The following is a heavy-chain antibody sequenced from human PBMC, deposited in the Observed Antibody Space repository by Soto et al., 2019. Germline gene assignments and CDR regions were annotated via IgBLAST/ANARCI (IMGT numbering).Heavy chain of an antibody. D-gene: IGHD6-25*01. CDR2: ISYDGSTK. CDR3: ARDLLRPGRAYGMDV. CDR1: GFTFSSYG. J-gene: IGHJ6*02. Sequence: QVQLVESGGGVVQPGRSLRLSCAASGFTFSSYGMHWVRQAPGKGLERVAVISYDGSTKYYADSVKGRFTVSRDNSNNTLYLQMNSPRAEDTAVYYCARDLLRPGRAYGMDVCGQGTTVTVSS. V-gene: IGHV3-30*03.